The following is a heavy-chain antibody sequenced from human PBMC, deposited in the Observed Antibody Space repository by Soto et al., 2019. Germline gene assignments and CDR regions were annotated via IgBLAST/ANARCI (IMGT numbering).Heavy chain of an antibody. CDR3: ASPYLPSFYCSSNSCYPPPYYYYGMDV. CDR1: GGTFSSYA. D-gene: IGHD2-2*01. V-gene: IGHV1-69*13. CDR2: IIPIFGTA. Sequence: SVKVSCKASGGTFSSYAISWVRQAPGQGLEWMGGIIPIFGTANYAQKFKGRVTITADESTSTAYMELSSLRSEDTAVYYCASPYLPSFYCSSNSCYPPPYYYYGMDVWGQGTTVTVSS. J-gene: IGHJ6*02.